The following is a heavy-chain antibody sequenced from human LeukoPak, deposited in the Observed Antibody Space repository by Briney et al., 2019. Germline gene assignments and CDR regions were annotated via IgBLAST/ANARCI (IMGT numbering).Heavy chain of an antibody. J-gene: IGHJ4*02. Sequence: SETLSLTSAVYGGSFSGYYWSWIRQPPGKGLEWIGEINHSGSTNYNPSLKSRVTISVDTSKNQFSLKLSSVTAADTAVYYCATYDSSGYYRYFDYWGQGTLVTVSS. CDR1: GGSFSGYY. CDR3: ATYDSSGYYRYFDY. D-gene: IGHD3-22*01. CDR2: INHSGST. V-gene: IGHV4-34*01.